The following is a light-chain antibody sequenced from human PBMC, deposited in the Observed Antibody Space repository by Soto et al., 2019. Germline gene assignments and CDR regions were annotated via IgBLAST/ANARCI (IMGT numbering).Light chain of an antibody. J-gene: IGKJ2*03. CDR1: QNIDSW. CDR3: QQYHLYSS. Sequence: DIQMTQSPSTLSASVGDRVTITCRASQNIDSWLAWYQQKPGKAPKVLIYKASSLESGVPSRFSGSGSGTEFPLTISSLQPDDFATYYCQQYHLYSSFGQGSKLEIK. V-gene: IGKV1-5*03. CDR2: KAS.